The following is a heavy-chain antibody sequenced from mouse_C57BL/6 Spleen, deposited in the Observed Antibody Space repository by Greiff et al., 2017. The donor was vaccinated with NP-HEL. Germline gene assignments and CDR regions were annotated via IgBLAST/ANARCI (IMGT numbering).Heavy chain of an antibody. CDR1: GYTFTSYW. J-gene: IGHJ4*01. Sequence: VQLQQPGAELVRPGSSVKLSCKASGYTFTSYWMHWVKQRPIQGLEWIGNIDPSDSETHYNQKFKDKATLTVDKSSSTAYMQLSSLTSEDSAVYYCARDYGNYGGAMDYWGQGTSVTVSS. CDR2: IDPSDSET. CDR3: ARDYGNYGGAMDY. D-gene: IGHD2-1*01. V-gene: IGHV1-52*01.